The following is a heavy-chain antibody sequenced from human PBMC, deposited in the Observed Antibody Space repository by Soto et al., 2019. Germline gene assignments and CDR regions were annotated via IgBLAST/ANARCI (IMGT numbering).Heavy chain of an antibody. CDR1: GFPFSSYG. Sequence: QVQLVESGGGVVQPGRSLRLSCAASGFPFSSYGMHWVRQVPGKGLEWAAVISDDGSKEWYADSVKGRFTISRDNSKNGVSLQMHSVRAGDTAVHYSAKEVYRGGHYGGADCGGQGPVVSVSS. CDR2: ISDDGSKE. V-gene: IGHV3-30*18. CDR3: AKEVYRGGHYGGADC. J-gene: IGHJ4*02. D-gene: IGHD3-10*01.